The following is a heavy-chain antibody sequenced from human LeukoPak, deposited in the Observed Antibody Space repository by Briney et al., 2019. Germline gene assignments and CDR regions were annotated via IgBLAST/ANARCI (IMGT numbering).Heavy chain of an antibody. CDR1: GFTFRSYG. CDR2: INSDGINT. D-gene: IGHD3-22*01. J-gene: IGHJ5*02. Sequence: GGSLRLSCAASGFTFRSYGMHWVRQAPGKGLVWVSRINSDGINTSYADSVKGRFTISRDNAKNTLNLQMNSLRAEDTAVYYCARDLGQYYDTSDSWFDPWGQGTLVTVSS. V-gene: IGHV3-74*01. CDR3: ARDLGQYYDTSDSWFDP.